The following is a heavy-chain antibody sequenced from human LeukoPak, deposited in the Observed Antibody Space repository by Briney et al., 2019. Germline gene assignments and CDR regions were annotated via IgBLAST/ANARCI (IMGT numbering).Heavy chain of an antibody. CDR2: IYPGDSDT. D-gene: IGHD2-15*01. CDR3: ARTADCSGGSCYSGNAFDI. J-gene: IGHJ3*02. V-gene: IGHV5-51*01. CDR1: GYSFTSYW. Sequence: GESLKISCKGSGYSFTSYWIGWVRQMPGKGLEWMGIIYPGDSDTRYSPSFQGQVTISVDKSISTAYLQWSSLKVSDTAMYYCARTADCSGGSCYSGNAFDIWGQGTMVTVSS.